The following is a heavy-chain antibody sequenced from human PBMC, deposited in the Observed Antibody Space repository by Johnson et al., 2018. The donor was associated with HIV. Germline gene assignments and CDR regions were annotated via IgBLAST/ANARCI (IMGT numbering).Heavy chain of an antibody. D-gene: IGHD5-24*01. CDR2: IYSGGST. CDR1: GFTVTTNY. CDR3: ARDDVEMATMGDAFDI. J-gene: IGHJ3*02. Sequence: VQLVESGGGLVQPGGSLRLSCAASGFTVTTNYISWVRQAPGKGLEWVSAIYSGGSTYYADSVKGRFTISRDNSKNTLYLQMNSLRAEDTAVYYCARDDVEMATMGDAFDIWGQGTMVTVSS. V-gene: IGHV3-66*01.